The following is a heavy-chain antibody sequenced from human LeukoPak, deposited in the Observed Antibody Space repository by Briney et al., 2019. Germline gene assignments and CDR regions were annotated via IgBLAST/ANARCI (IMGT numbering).Heavy chain of an antibody. CDR1: VSTVTIYA. D-gene: IGHD4-17*01. V-gene: IGHV1-69*13. CDR2: IIPMINTH. Sequence: SVKVSFKSSVSTVTIYAINWVWQPPGKGLEWMGVIIPMINTHNYGQRFQGRVTITADDSSSTGYMEVSSLRSEDTAVYFCAIFQGTYGDNDNDFWGQGTLVTVSS. CDR3: AIFQGTYGDNDNDF. J-gene: IGHJ4*02.